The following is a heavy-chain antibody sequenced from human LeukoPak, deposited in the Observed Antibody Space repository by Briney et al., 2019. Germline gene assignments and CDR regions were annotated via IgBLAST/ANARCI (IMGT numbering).Heavy chain of an antibody. Sequence: GESLRLSCAASGFTFSNNPMTWVRQSPGRGLEWVATITREGGNTYYRDSVKGRFTISRDNFKDTLHLQMNSLSAEDTAVYFCARYFFDSSGRYFDYWGQGTLVTVSS. V-gene: IGHV3-23*01. CDR3: ARYFFDSSGRYFDY. CDR2: ITREGGNT. J-gene: IGHJ4*02. D-gene: IGHD3-22*01. CDR1: GFTFSNNP.